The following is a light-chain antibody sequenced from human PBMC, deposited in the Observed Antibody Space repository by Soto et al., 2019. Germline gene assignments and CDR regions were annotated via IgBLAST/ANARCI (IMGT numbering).Light chain of an antibody. CDR3: CSSAGSYSYV. Sequence: QSALTQPRSVSGSPGQSVTISCTGTSSDVGGYNYVSWYQQHPGKAPKLMIYDVSKRPSGVPDRFSGSKSGNTASLTISGLQAEDEAHYYCCSSAGSYSYVFGTETKLTVL. V-gene: IGLV2-11*01. CDR2: DVS. CDR1: SSDVGGYNY. J-gene: IGLJ1*01.